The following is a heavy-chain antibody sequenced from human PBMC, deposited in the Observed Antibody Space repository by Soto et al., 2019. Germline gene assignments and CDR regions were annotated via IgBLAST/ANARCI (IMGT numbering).Heavy chain of an antibody. CDR3: VRDRWGDFDY. J-gene: IGHJ4*02. CDR1: GFTFTSYG. CDR2: ISVYNGNT. D-gene: IGHD3-16*01. Sequence: QVQLLQSAAEVKKPGASVKVSCKTSGFTFTSYGISWARQAPGQGLEWMGWISVYNGNTDYAQKFQRKVTMTADQSTSTAYMELRSLSSDDTAVYYCVRDRWGDFDYWGQGTLVTVSS. V-gene: IGHV1-18*01.